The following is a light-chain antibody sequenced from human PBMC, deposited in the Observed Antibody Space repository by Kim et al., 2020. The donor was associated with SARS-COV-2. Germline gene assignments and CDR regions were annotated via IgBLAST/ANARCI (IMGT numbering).Light chain of an antibody. CDR2: EDT. J-gene: IGLJ3*02. CDR3: QSADSSDTFWV. Sequence: PGQTARTTCSGDALPKKYAYWFQRKPGQAPVVVIYEDTERPTGIPERFSGSTSGTTVTLTISGVQAEDEADYYCQSADSSDTFWVFGGGTQLTVL. CDR1: ALPKKY. V-gene: IGLV3-25*03.